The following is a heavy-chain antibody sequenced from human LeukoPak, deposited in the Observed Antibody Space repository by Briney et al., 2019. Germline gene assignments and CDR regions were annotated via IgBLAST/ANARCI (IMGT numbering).Heavy chain of an antibody. J-gene: IGHJ4*02. CDR2: ISGSGGST. V-gene: IGHV3-23*01. CDR1: GFTFSSYA. CDR3: AKERVGYSYGVEYNY. Sequence: PGGSLRLSCAASGFTFSSYAISWVRQAPRKGLEWASAISGSGGSTYYADSGKGRFTISRDNSKNTLYLQMNSLRAEDTAVYYCAKERVGYSYGVEYNYWGQGTLGTVSS. D-gene: IGHD5-18*01.